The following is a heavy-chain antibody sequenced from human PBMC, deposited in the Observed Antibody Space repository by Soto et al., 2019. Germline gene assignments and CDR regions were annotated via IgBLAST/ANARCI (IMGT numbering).Heavy chain of an antibody. V-gene: IGHV4-39*01. J-gene: IGHJ3*02. Sequence: PSETLSLTCTVSGGSISSTSYYWGWIRQPPGKGPECIGIIYYSGSTYYTSSLKSRVTISVDTSKNQFSLKLSSVTAADTAVYYCARVRQWLARNDAFDIWGQGTMVTVSS. CDR1: GGSISSTSYY. D-gene: IGHD6-19*01. CDR3: ARVRQWLARNDAFDI. CDR2: IYYSGST.